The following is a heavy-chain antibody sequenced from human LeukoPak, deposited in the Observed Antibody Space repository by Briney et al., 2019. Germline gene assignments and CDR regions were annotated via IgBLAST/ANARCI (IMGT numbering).Heavy chain of an antibody. CDR2: INYSGST. J-gene: IGHJ2*01. V-gene: IGHV4-59*01. Sequence: SETLSLTCTVSGGSISSYYWSWIRQPPGKGLEWIGYINYSGSTNYNPSLKRRVTISVDTSKNHFSLKVSSVTAADTAVYYCAKGNWGERLDWYFDLWGRGTLVTVSS. D-gene: IGHD1-26*01. CDR3: AKGNWGERLDWYFDL. CDR1: GGSISSYY.